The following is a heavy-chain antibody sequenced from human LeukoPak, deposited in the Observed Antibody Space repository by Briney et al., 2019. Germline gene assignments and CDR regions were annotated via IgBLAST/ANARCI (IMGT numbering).Heavy chain of an antibody. Sequence: GGSLRLSCAASGFTFSNNALSWFRQAPGKGLEWVAVVYNVGATYYADSVKGRFTISRDNSKNAVYLQMNSLRAEDTALYYCARVSYYYDSSGHRTDTEFDYWGQGSLVTVAS. V-gene: IGHV3-66*01. CDR2: VYNVGAT. D-gene: IGHD3-22*01. CDR1: GFTFSNNA. J-gene: IGHJ4*02. CDR3: ARVSYYYDSSGHRTDTEFDY.